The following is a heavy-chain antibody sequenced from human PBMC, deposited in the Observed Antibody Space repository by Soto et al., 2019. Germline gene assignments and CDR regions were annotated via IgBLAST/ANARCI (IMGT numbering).Heavy chain of an antibody. V-gene: IGHV3-23*01. J-gene: IGHJ4*02. CDR1: GFTFSSYA. Sequence: EVQLLESGGGLVQPGGSLRLSCAASGFTFSSYAMSWVRQAPGKGLEWVSAISGSGGSTYYADSVKGRFTISRDNSKNPLYLQMTSLRAEETAVYYCAYSSTPFDYWGQGTLVTVSS. D-gene: IGHD6-13*01. CDR3: AYSSTPFDY. CDR2: ISGSGGST.